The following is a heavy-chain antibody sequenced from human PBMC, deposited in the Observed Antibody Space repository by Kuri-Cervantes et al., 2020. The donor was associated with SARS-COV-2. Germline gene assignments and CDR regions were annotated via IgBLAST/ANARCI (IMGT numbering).Heavy chain of an antibody. Sequence: SVKVSCKASGGTFSSYAISWVRQAPGQGLEWMGGIIPIFGTANYAQKLQGRVTITTDESTSTAYMELSSLRSEDTAVYYCASYSSGYYYVLENWFDPWGQGTLVTVSS. CDR2: IIPIFGTA. CDR3: ASYSSGYYYVLENWFDP. D-gene: IGHD3-22*01. J-gene: IGHJ5*02. V-gene: IGHV1-69*05. CDR1: GGTFSSYA.